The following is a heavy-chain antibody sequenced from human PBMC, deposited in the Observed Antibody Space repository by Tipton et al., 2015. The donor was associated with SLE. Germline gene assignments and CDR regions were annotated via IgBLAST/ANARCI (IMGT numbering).Heavy chain of an antibody. Sequence: TLSLTCAVYGGSFSGYYWSWIRQPPGKGLEWIGEINHSGSTNYNPSLKSRVTISLDTSKNQFSLKLSSVTAADTAVHYCARDSTPGRGYSYGLYMDVWGKGTTVTVSS. CDR2: INHSGST. V-gene: IGHV4-34*01. J-gene: IGHJ6*03. D-gene: IGHD5-18*01. CDR3: ARDSTPGRGYSYGLYMDV. CDR1: GGSFSGYY.